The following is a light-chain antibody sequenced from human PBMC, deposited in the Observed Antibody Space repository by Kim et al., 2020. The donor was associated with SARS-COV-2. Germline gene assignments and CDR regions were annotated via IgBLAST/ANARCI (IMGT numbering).Light chain of an antibody. V-gene: IGKV1-17*03. J-gene: IGKJ4*01. CDR1: QGISSY. Sequence: ASVGDRVTLTCRASQGISSYLAWFQQKPGQVPKRLIYAASTLQSGVPSRFSGSGSGTEFTLTISSLQPEDFATYYCLQHDSYPLTFVGGTKVDIK. CDR2: AAS. CDR3: LQHDSYPLT.